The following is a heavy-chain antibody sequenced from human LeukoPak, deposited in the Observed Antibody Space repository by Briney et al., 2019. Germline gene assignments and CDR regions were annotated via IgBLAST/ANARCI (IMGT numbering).Heavy chain of an antibody. CDR3: ARAAAGHYYYYGMDV. D-gene: IGHD6-13*01. Sequence: SETLSLTCTVSGGSNSSYYWSWIRQPPGKGLEWIGYIYYSGSTNYNPSLKSRVTISVDTSKNQFSLKLSSVTAADTAVYYCARAAAGHYYYYGMDVWGQGTTVTVSS. CDR1: GGSNSSYY. J-gene: IGHJ6*02. V-gene: IGHV4-59*01. CDR2: IYYSGST.